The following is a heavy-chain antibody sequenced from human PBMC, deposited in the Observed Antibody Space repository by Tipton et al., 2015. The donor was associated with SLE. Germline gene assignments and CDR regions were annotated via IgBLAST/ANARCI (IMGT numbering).Heavy chain of an antibody. V-gene: IGHV4-59*11. D-gene: IGHD3-16*01. CDR1: GDSTSVHY. CDR2: IYYSGNT. CDR3: AREQDHGGGFDY. Sequence: TLSLTCTVSGDSTSVHYWSWIRQSPGKGLEWIGYIYYSGNTNYNPSLKSRVRMSVDTSKNQISLKLNSVIAADTAVYYCAREQDHGGGFDYWGQGTLVTVSS. J-gene: IGHJ4*02.